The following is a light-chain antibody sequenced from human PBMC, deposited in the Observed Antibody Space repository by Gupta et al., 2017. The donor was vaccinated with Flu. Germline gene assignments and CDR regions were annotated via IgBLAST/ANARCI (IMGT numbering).Light chain of an antibody. J-gene: IGLJ2*01. Sequence: NSNCGFNYFCWYHQLPGAAPNLLFYRNIQRPSGVPYRFSGCQSDTSAALAISGLRSDDEAAYYCATWDDSLSGVVFGGGTKLTVL. CDR1: NSNCGFNY. V-gene: IGLV1-47*01. CDR2: RNI. CDR3: ATWDDSLSGVV.